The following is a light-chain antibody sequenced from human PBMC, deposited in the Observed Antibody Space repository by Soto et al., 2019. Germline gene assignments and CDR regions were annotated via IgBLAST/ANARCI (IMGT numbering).Light chain of an antibody. CDR3: QSFDTNNLWV. Sequence: NFMLTQPHSVSESPGTTVTISCTASGGPIASNYVQWYQQRPGSAPRTVIFEDNQRPSGVPARFTGSLDVSSNSASLIISGLQTEDEAVYYCQSFDTNNLWVFGGGTKLTVL. CDR2: EDN. V-gene: IGLV6-57*02. CDR1: GGPIASNY. J-gene: IGLJ3*02.